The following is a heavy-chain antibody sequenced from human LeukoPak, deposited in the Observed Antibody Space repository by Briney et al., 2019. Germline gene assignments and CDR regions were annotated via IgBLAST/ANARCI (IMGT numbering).Heavy chain of an antibody. CDR3: AKDAWEVWYYFDY. D-gene: IGHD1-26*01. Sequence: PSETLSLTCTVSGGSFSSSDYYWGWIRQPPGKGLEWIGSIYYSGTTYYNPSLKRRVTISVDTSKNQFSLKLRSVTASDTAVYYCAKDAWEVWYYFDYWGQGTLVTVSS. CDR1: GGSFSSSDYY. J-gene: IGHJ4*02. CDR2: IYYSGTT. V-gene: IGHV4-39*02.